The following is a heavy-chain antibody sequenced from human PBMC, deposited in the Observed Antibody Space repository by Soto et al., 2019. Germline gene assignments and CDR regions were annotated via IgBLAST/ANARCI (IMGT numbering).Heavy chain of an antibody. D-gene: IGHD2-2*01. Sequence: QVQLVQSGAEVTKPGSSVKVSCKASGGTFSSYAISWVRQAPGQGLEWMGGIIPIFGTANYAQKFQGRVTITADESTSTAYMELSSLRSEDTAVYYCARGVCSSTSCYPYYYYGMDVWGQGTTVTVSS. J-gene: IGHJ6*02. CDR2: IIPIFGTA. CDR3: ARGVCSSTSCYPYYYYGMDV. CDR1: GGTFSSYA. V-gene: IGHV1-69*01.